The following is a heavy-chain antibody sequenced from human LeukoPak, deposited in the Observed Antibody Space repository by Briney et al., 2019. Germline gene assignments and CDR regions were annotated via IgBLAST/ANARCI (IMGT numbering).Heavy chain of an antibody. D-gene: IGHD5-24*01. CDR3: AKDRDGADRIIL. Sequence: ASVKVSCKVVAYDFTGYHIHWVRLAPGQGPEWMGRLNPNTGHAVYAFKFQGRVTITRDTSSSTAYMEVTRLTSDDTALYYCAKDRDGADRIILWVQGTLVTVSS. CDR2: LNPNTGHA. V-gene: IGHV1-2*06. CDR1: AYDFTGYH. J-gene: IGHJ4*02.